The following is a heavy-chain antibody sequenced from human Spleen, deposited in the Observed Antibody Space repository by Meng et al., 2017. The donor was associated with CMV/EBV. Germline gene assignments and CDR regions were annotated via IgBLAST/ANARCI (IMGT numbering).Heavy chain of an antibody. CDR2: IYPGDSDT. D-gene: IGHD2-15*01. CDR1: GYIFTSYW. V-gene: IGHV5-51*01. Sequence: GESLKISCKGPGYIFTSYWIAWVRQMPGKGLEWMGIIYPGDSDTRYSPPFQGQVTIQADKSISTAYLQWRSLKASDTAMYYCARQRLDCSGGSCYLAAHYYYYYYGMDVWGQGTTVTVSS. CDR3: ARQRLDCSGGSCYLAAHYYYYYYGMDV. J-gene: IGHJ6*02.